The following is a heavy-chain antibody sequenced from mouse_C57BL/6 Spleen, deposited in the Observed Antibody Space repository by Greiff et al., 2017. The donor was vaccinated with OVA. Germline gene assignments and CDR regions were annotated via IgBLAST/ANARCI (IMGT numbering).Heavy chain of an antibody. J-gene: IGHJ2*01. CDR3: ARDEGLYYFDY. V-gene: IGHV3-6*01. Sequence: VQLKESGPGLVKPSQSLSLTCSVTGYSITSGYYWNWIRQFPGNKLEWMGYISYDGSNNYNPSLKNRISITRDTSKNQFFLKLNSVTTEDTATYYCARDEGLYYFDYWGQGTTLTVSS. CDR1: GYSITSGYY. CDR2: ISYDGSN.